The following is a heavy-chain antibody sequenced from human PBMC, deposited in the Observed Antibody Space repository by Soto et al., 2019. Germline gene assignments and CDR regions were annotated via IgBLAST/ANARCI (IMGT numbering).Heavy chain of an antibody. D-gene: IGHD1-26*01. V-gene: IGHV4-38-2*01. J-gene: IGHJ4*02. CDR2: IYHSGST. CDR1: GYSISSGYY. Sequence: PSETLSLTCAVSGYSISSGYYWGWIRQPPGKGLEWIGSIYHSGSTYYNPSLRSRVTISVDTSKNQFSLKLSSVTAADTAVYYCARVQSGLIVGATTIDYWGQGTLVTVSS. CDR3: ARVQSGLIVGATTIDY.